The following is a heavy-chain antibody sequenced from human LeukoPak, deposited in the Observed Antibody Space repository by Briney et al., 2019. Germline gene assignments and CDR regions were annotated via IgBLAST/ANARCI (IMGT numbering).Heavy chain of an antibody. V-gene: IGHV3-74*01. D-gene: IGHD3-22*01. CDR2: INSDGSSI. Sequence: GGSLRLSCAASGFTFSSYWMHWVRQAPGKGLVWVSRINSDGSSISYADSVKGRFTISRDNSKNTLYLQMNSLRAEDTAVYYCAKSPITMIVPEAFDIWGQGTMVTVSS. J-gene: IGHJ3*02. CDR3: AKSPITMIVPEAFDI. CDR1: GFTFSSYW.